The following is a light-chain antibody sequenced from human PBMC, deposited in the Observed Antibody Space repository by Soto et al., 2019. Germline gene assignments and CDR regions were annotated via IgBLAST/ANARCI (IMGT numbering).Light chain of an antibody. J-gene: IGKJ5*01. CDR2: LTS. CDR3: QQRHMWPIT. CDR1: RSIGNY. V-gene: IGKV1-39*01. Sequence: DIQMTQSPSSLSASVGDRVTITCRASRSIGNYLNWYQQKPESAPKLLIYLTSSLQSGVPSRFSGSGSGTDFTLTISSLEPEDSAVYYCQQRHMWPITFGQGTRLEIK.